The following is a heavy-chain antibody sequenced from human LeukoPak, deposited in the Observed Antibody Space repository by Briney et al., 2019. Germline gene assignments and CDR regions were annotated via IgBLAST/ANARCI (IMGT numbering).Heavy chain of an antibody. CDR3: ATVAGGDHGDESSPDWFDP. CDR2: FDPEDGET. V-gene: IGHV1-24*01. D-gene: IGHD4-17*01. Sequence: ASVKVSCRASGYTFTSYGISWVRQAPGQGLEWMGGFDPEDGETIYAQKFQGRVTMTEDTSTDTAYMELSSLRSEDTAVYYCATVAGGDHGDESSPDWFDPWGQGTLVTVSS. J-gene: IGHJ5*02. CDR1: GYTFTSYG.